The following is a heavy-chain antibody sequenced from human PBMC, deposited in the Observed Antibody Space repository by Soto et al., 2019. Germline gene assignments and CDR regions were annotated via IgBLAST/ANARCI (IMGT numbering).Heavy chain of an antibody. J-gene: IGHJ4*01. CDR2: SGTAGDT. D-gene: IGHD3-10*01. V-gene: IGHV3-13*01. CDR3: AMYYSARPIRYDYYVMDY. CDR1: GFAFSGYD. Sequence: VGSLRLSCSASGFAFSGYDMHWVRQAPGKGLEWVSASGTAGDTYCAGYVKGRFTISRENAKSALYLQTNNLRAGDTAVEDWAMYYSARPIRYDYYVMDYWGQGTMVTVSS.